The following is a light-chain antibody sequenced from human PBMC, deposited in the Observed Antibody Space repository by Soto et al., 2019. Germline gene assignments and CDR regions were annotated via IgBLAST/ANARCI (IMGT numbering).Light chain of an antibody. CDR2: AAS. J-gene: IGKJ1*01. CDR1: QGIGND. CDR3: LQHYNFPLT. Sequence: AIQMTQSPSSLSASLGDRVTITCRASQGIGNDLGWYQQKPGHAPRLLIYAASTLQSGVPSRFSGSGSGTDFTLTISSLQPEDSATYYCLQHYNFPLTFGQGTKVEIK. V-gene: IGKV1-6*01.